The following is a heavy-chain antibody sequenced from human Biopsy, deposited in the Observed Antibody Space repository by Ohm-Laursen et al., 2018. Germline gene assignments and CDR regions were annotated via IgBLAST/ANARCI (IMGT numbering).Heavy chain of an antibody. CDR1: GYTFTGYH. Sequence: GASVKVSCNASGYTFTGYHVHWVRQAPGQGLEWMGWINAKTDDTNYAQKFRGRVTMTRDTSISTAYVDLSSLRSDDTAVYYCTRGGYYYDSLAYYYWFDPWGQGTLVTVSS. D-gene: IGHD3-22*01. CDR3: TRGGYYYDSLAYYYWFDP. V-gene: IGHV1-2*02. CDR2: INAKTDDT. J-gene: IGHJ5*02.